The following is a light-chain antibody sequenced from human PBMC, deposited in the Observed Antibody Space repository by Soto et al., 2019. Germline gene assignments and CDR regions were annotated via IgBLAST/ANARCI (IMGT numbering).Light chain of an antibody. CDR1: SSDIGGYIY. V-gene: IGLV2-14*01. CDR3: SSFSSSTTLYV. J-gene: IGLJ1*01. Sequence: QSVLTQPASVSGSRGQSITISCTGTSSDIGGYIYVSWYQQHPGKAPKLMIYEGSKRPSGVSNRFSGSKSGNTASLTISGLQAEDEADYYCSSFSSSTTLYVFGTGTKVTVL. CDR2: EGS.